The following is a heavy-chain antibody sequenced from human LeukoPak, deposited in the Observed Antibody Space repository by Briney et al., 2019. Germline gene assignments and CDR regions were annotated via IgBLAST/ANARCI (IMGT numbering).Heavy chain of an antibody. CDR2: ISSDGSNK. V-gene: IGHV3-30-3*01. Sequence: GGSLRLSGAASGFTVSSYWMSRVRKAPGKGLERVQVISSDGSNKYYADSVKGRFTISRDNSKNTLYLQMNSLRAEDTAVYYCARGRLYCSSISCYDHFDYWGQGTLVTVSS. D-gene: IGHD2-2*01. J-gene: IGHJ4*02. CDR3: ARGRLYCSSISCYDHFDY. CDR1: GFTVSSYW.